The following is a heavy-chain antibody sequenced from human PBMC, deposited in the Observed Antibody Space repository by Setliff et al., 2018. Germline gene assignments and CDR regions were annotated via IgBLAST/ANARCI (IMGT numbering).Heavy chain of an antibody. J-gene: IGHJ4*02. Sequence: VGSLRLSCVASGFTISNYWMAWVRQAPGKGLEWVADIRQDGTNKYYVDSVKGRFTISRDNAKNSLYLQMNSLRAEDTALYYCAREVWNIYDNDNSWSGYSDHWGQGTLVTVSS. D-gene: IGHD3-3*01. CDR1: GFTISNYW. CDR3: AREVWNIYDNDNSWSGYSDH. V-gene: IGHV3-7*03. CDR2: IRQDGTNK.